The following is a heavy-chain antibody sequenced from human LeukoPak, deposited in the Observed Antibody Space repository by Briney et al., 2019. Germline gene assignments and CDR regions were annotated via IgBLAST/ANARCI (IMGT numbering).Heavy chain of an antibody. CDR2: ISYDGSNK. D-gene: IGHD4-11*01. V-gene: IGHV3-30-3*01. Sequence: GRSLRLSCAASGFTFSSYAMHWVRQAPGKGLEWVAVISYDGSNKYYADSVKGRFTISKDNSKNTLYLRMNSLRAEDTALYYCAKGGPYSNFPFDPWGQGTLVTVFS. J-gene: IGHJ5*02. CDR1: GFTFSSYA. CDR3: AKGGPYSNFPFDP.